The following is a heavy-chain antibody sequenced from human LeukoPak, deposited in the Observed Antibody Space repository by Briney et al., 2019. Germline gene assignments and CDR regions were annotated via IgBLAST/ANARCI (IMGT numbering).Heavy chain of an antibody. V-gene: IGHV3-23*01. CDR1: GFTFSSYG. Sequence: GGSLRLSCAASGFTFSSYGMSWVRQAPGKGLEWVSSISSSGGSTYSADSVKGRFIISRDNSKNTLYLQMNSLRAEDTAVYYCAKDGGEYYYYYYMDVWGKGTTVTISS. CDR2: ISSSGGST. J-gene: IGHJ6*03. CDR3: AKDGGEYYYYYYMDV. D-gene: IGHD2-15*01.